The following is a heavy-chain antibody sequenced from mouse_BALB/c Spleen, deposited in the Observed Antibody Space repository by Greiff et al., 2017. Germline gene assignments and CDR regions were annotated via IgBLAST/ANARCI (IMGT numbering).Heavy chain of an antibody. D-gene: IGHD1-1*01. CDR2: ISSGGSYT. J-gene: IGHJ4*01. V-gene: IGHV5-9-4*01. Sequence: EVKLVESGGGLVKPGGSLKLSCAASGFTFSSYAMSWVRQSPEKRLEWVAEISSGGSYTYYPDTVTGRFTISRDNAKNTLYLEMSSLRSEDTAMYYCAREGTTVVADAMDYWGQGTSVTVSS. CDR1: GFTFSSYA. CDR3: AREGTTVVADAMDY.